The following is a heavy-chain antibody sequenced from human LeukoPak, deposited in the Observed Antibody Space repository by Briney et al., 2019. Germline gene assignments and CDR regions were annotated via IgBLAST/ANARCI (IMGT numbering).Heavy chain of an antibody. Sequence: GASVKVSCKASGYTFTGYYMHWVRQAPGQGLKWMGWINPNSGGTNYAQKFQGRVTMTRDTSISTAYMELSRLRSDDTAVYYCASVVPAAIHNVLVWWNWFDPWGQGTLVTVSS. J-gene: IGHJ5*02. CDR3: ASVVPAAIHNVLVWWNWFDP. CDR1: GYTFTGYY. V-gene: IGHV1-2*02. D-gene: IGHD2-2*01. CDR2: INPNSGGT.